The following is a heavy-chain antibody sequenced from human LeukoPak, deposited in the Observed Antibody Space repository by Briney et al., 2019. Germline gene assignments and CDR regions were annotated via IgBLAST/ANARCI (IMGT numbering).Heavy chain of an antibody. CDR2: INQHGGDI. V-gene: IGHV3-7*01. D-gene: IGHD5-18*01. CDR1: GFTFSSYA. Sequence: GGSLRLSCAASGFTFSSYAMHWVRQAPGKGLEWVANINQHGGDIHYVDSVKGRFTISRDNAKNSVYLQMNSLRAEDTAVYYCARDRGGYSYGYFDYWGQGTLVTVSS. J-gene: IGHJ4*02. CDR3: ARDRGGYSYGYFDY.